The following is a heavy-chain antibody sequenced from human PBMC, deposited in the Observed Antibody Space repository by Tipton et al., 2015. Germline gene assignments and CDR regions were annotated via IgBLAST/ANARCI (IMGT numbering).Heavy chain of an antibody. CDR1: GFTFSSHS. V-gene: IGHV3-7*01. Sequence: SLRLSCAASGFTFSSHSMIWVRQAPGKGLEWVASIKQDGSDKYYVDSVKGRFTISRDNAKNSLFLQMNILRAEDTAFYYCARGYAPICWGQGTLVTVSS. CDR3: ARGYAPIC. J-gene: IGHJ4*02. D-gene: IGHD3-16*01. CDR2: IKQDGSDK.